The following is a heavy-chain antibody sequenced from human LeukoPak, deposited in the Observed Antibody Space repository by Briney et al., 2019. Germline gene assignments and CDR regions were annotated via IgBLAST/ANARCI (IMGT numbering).Heavy chain of an antibody. D-gene: IGHD3-3*01. CDR1: GFTFSSYS. V-gene: IGHV3-21*01. CDR2: ISSSSYI. Sequence: GGSLRLSCAASGFTFSSYSMNWVRQAPGKGLEWVSSISSSSYIYYADSVKGRFTISRDNAKNSLYLQMNSLRAEDTAVYYCASGPHYDFWSGSQDVWGQGTTVTVSS. CDR3: ASGPHYDFWSGSQDV. J-gene: IGHJ6*02.